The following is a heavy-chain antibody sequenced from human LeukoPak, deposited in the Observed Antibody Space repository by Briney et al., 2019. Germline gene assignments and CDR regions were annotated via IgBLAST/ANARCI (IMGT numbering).Heavy chain of an antibody. J-gene: IGHJ5*02. Sequence: KPSETLSLTCTVSGGSISSSSYYWGWIRQPPGKGLEWIGSIYYSGSTYYNPSLKSRVTISVDTSKNQFSLKLSSVTAADTAVYYCARAGNWNPRGFDPWGQGTLVTVSS. CDR3: ARAGNWNPRGFDP. CDR2: IYYSGST. V-gene: IGHV4-39*07. D-gene: IGHD1-20*01. CDR1: GGSISSSSYY.